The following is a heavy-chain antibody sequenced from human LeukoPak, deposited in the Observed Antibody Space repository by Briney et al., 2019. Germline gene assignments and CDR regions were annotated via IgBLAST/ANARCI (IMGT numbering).Heavy chain of an antibody. CDR2: ISGSGGRT. Sequence: PGGSLRLSCIASGFTFSTHAMTWVRQAPGKGLEWVSVISGSGGRTDYADPVKGRFTVSRDNSKNTVYLQLNSLRAEDTAIYYCVKVPYGSGSHSTLDYWGQGTLVTVSS. CDR1: GFTFSTHA. D-gene: IGHD3-10*01. CDR3: VKVPYGSGSHSTLDY. V-gene: IGHV3-23*01. J-gene: IGHJ4*02.